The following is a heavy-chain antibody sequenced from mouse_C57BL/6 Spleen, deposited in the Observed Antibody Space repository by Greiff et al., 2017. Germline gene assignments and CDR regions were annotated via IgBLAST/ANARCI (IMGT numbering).Heavy chain of an antibody. D-gene: IGHD1-1*01. J-gene: IGHJ2*01. CDR2: ISSGSSTI. CDR1: GFTFSDYG. CDR3: ASCGSSLYYFDY. V-gene: IGHV5-17*01. Sequence: EEMLVESGGGLVKPGGSLKLSCAASGFTFSDYGMHWVRQAPEKGLEWVAYISSGSSTIYYADTVKGRFTISRDNAKNTLFLQMTSLRSEDTAMYYGASCGSSLYYFDYWGQGTTLTVSS.